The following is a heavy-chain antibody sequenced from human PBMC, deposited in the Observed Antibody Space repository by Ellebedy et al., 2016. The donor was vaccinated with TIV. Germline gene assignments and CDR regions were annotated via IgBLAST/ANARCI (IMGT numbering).Heavy chain of an antibody. Sequence: SETLSLTCSVSRSSITSNYFWGWIRQPPGKGLEWIGNVYDDGSTYYNVSLKSRVTISVDTSKNQFFLKLASVTAADSAVYYCARTEGLGMRAGRIVMSGFFDSWGQGTLVTVSS. V-gene: IGHV4-38-2*02. CDR1: RSSITSNYF. D-gene: IGHD2/OR15-2a*01. CDR2: VYDDGST. J-gene: IGHJ4*02. CDR3: ARTEGLGMRAGRIVMSGFFDS.